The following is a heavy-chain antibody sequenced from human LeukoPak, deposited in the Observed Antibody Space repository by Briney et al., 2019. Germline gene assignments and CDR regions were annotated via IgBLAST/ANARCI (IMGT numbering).Heavy chain of an antibody. CDR1: GFTFSDYY. D-gene: IGHD4-17*01. V-gene: IGHV3-11*04. Sequence: GGSLRLFCAASGFTFSDYYMSWIRQAPGKGLEWVSYISSSGSTIYYADSVEGRSTISRDNAKNSLYLQMNSLRAEDTAVYYCAIYGDYGFDPWGQGTLVTVSS. CDR2: ISSSGSTI. J-gene: IGHJ5*02. CDR3: AIYGDYGFDP.